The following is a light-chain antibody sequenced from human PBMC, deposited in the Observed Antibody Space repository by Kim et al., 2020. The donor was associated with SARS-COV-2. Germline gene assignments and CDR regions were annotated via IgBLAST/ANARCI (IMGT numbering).Light chain of an antibody. V-gene: IGLV2-14*03. CDR1: SSDIGAYDY. Sequence: QSASVSGSPGQSITLSCTGTSSDIGAYDYVSWFQQHPGKAPKLLIYDVTKRPSGVSNRFSGSKSGYTASLTISGLQAEDEADYYCSSYTTSTTYV. CDR2: DVT. J-gene: IGLJ1*01. CDR3: SSYTTSTTYV.